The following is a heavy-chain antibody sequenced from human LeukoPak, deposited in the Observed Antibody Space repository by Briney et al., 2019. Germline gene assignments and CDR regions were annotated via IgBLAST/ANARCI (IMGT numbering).Heavy chain of an antibody. CDR1: GYTFTGYY. D-gene: IGHD6-19*01. CDR2: INPNSGGT. J-gene: IGHJ4*02. Sequence: GASVKVSCKASGYTFTGYYMHWVRQAPGQGLEWMGWINPNSGGTNYAQKFQGRVTITADESTSTAYMELSSLRSEDTAVYYCARGQVWQWQDYWGQGTLVTVSS. CDR3: ARGQVWQWQDY. V-gene: IGHV1-2*02.